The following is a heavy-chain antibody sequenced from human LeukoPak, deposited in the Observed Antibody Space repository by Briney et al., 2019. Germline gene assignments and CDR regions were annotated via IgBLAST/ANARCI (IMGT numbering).Heavy chain of an antibody. V-gene: IGHV4-59*08. J-gene: IGHJ4*02. Sequence: SETLSLTCTVSGGSISSYYWSWIRQPPGKGLEWMGYIYYSGSTNYNPSLKSRVTISVDTSKNQFSLRVSSVTAADTAVYYCARHLNNCGDDCYIFDYWGQGTLVTVSS. CDR2: IYYSGST. D-gene: IGHD2-21*01. CDR1: GGSISSYY. CDR3: ARHLNNCGDDCYIFDY.